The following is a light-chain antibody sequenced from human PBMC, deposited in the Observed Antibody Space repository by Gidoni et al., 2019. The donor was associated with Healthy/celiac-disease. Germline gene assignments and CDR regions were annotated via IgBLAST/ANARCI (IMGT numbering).Light chain of an antibody. CDR3: QQYDNLPIT. CDR1: QNISNY. V-gene: IGKV1-33*01. J-gene: IGKJ5*01. Sequence: DIQLTQSPSYLSASLRDRVTITCHESQNISNYLDWYQQKPGKAPKLLIYDASNLETGVPARFSGSGSGTDFTFTISSLQPEDMATYYCQQYDNLPITFGQGTRVEIK. CDR2: DAS.